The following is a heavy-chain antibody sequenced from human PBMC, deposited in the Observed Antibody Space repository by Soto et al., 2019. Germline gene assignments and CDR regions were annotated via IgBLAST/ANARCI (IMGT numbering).Heavy chain of an antibody. Sequence: QVQLVQSGAEVKNPGASVKVSCKSSGYVFISYGISWVRQAPRQGLVWMGWISRHNGNTNYAQKFQGRVIMTTAASSSTAYRELRSLRSNDTSVYYCVRDLDGSGSYYTYFWGEGTLVTFS. D-gene: IGHD3-10*01. V-gene: IGHV1-18*04. CDR3: VRDLDGSGSYYTYF. J-gene: IGHJ4*02. CDR2: ISRHNGNT. CDR1: GYVFISYG.